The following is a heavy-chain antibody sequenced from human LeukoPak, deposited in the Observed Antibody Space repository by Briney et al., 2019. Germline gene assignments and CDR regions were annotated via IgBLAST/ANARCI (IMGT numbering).Heavy chain of an antibody. CDR3: ARDYGLAVAGRGYTWFDP. D-gene: IGHD6-19*01. CDR1: GFTFSSYG. V-gene: IGHV3-33*01. J-gene: IGHJ5*02. Sequence: GGSLRLSCAASGFTFSSYGMHWVRQAPGKGLEWVAVIWHDGSNKYYADSVKGRFTISRDNSKNTLYLQMNSLRAEDTAVYYCARDYGLAVAGRGYTWFDPWGQGTRVTVSS. CDR2: IWHDGSNK.